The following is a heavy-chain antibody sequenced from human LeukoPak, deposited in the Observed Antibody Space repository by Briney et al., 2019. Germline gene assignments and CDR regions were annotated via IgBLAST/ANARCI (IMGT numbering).Heavy chain of an antibody. CDR1: GFTFVNYA. CDR2: ITGSGDVT. V-gene: IGHV3-23*01. J-gene: IGHJ4*02. D-gene: IGHD3-16*01. Sequence: PGGSLRLSCAASGFTFVNYAMNWVRRAPRQGLEWVSWITGSGDVTYYADSVKGRFIISRDSSKNTVYLQMSSLRAEDTAVYYCARMITPGVTANWGQGILVTVSS. CDR3: ARMITPGVTAN.